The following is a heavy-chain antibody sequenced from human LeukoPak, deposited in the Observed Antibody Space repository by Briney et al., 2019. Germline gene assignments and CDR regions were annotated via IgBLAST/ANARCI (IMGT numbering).Heavy chain of an antibody. CDR3: ARVVGVATRAFDY. D-gene: IGHD5-12*01. J-gene: IGHJ4*02. CDR1: GGSFSGYY. Sequence: PSETLSLTCAVYGGSFSGYYWSWIRQPPGKGLEWIGYIYYSGSTNYNPSLKSRVTISVDTSKNQFSLKLSSVTAADTAVYYCARVVGVATRAFDYWGQGTLVTVSS. CDR2: IYYSGST. V-gene: IGHV4-59*01.